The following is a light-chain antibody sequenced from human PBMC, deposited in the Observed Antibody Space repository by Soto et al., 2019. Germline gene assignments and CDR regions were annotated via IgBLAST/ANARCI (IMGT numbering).Light chain of an antibody. J-gene: IGKJ2*01. CDR2: GAS. CDR3: QQYGSPPYT. Sequence: EIVLTQSPGTLSLSPGERVTLSCRTSQSVRNNYLAWYQQKAGQAPRLLIHGASGRATGIPDRFSGSGSGTDFTLTISRLEAEDFAVFYCQQYGSPPYTFGQGTKLEI. CDR1: QSVRNNY. V-gene: IGKV3-20*01.